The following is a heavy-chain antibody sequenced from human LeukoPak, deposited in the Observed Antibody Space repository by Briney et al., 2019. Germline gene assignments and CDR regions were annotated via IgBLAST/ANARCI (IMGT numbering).Heavy chain of an antibody. CDR3: AREGDVLLWFGELIKGPPGY. CDR2: IYYSGST. CDR1: GGSISSSSYY. Sequence: SETLSLTCTVSGGSISSSSYYWGWIRQPPGKGLEWIGSIYYSGSTHYNPSLKSRVTISVDTSKNQFSLKLSSVTAADTAVYYCAREGDVLLWFGELIKGPPGYWGQGTLVTVSS. V-gene: IGHV4-39*07. D-gene: IGHD3-10*01. J-gene: IGHJ4*02.